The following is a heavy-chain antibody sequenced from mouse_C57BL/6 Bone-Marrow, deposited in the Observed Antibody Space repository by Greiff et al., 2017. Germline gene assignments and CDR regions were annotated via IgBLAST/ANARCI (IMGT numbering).Heavy chain of an antibody. D-gene: IGHD2-3*01. Sequence: EVMLVESEGGLVQPGSSMKLSCTASGFTFSDYYMAWVRQVPEKGLEWVANINYDGSSTYYLDSLKSRFIISRDNAKNILYLQMSSLKSEDTATYYCARGGRDGYYDYFDYWGQGTTLTVSS. CDR2: INYDGSST. CDR1: GFTFSDYY. CDR3: ARGGRDGYYDYFDY. J-gene: IGHJ2*01. V-gene: IGHV5-16*01.